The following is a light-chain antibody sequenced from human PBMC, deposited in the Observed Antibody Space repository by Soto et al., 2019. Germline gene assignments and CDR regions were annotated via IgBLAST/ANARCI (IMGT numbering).Light chain of an antibody. V-gene: IGKV1-5*03. CDR3: QQYSSDPLT. CDR1: QSLNSW. J-gene: IGKJ4*01. CDR2: KAS. Sequence: DIQMTQSPSTLSASVGDRVTITCRASQSLNSWLVWYQQKPGKVPKLLIYKASRLQSGVPSRFSGSESGTEFTLTISSLQPDDFATYYCQQYSSDPLTFGGGTKVEIK.